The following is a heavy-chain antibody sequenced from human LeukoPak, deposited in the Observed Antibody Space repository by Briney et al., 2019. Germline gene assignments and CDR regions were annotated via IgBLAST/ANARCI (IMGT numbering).Heavy chain of an antibody. CDR3: ARGSHYDFWSGSCHFDY. J-gene: IGHJ4*02. CDR1: GFTFSSYS. Sequence: GGSLRLSCAASGFTFSSYSMNWVRQAPGKGLEWVSSISSSSSYIYYADSVKGRFTISRDNSKNTLYLQMNSLRAEDTAVYYCARGSHYDFWSGSCHFDYWGQGTLVTVSS. V-gene: IGHV3-21*01. D-gene: IGHD3-3*01. CDR2: ISSSSSYI.